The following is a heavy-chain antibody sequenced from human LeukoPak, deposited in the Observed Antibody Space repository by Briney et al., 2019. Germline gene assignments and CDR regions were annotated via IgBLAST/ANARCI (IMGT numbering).Heavy chain of an antibody. Sequence: ADPVTLTCAVYGGPFSGYYGICIRQPPGKGLEWIGDINHRGNTNYNPSLKRRVPISRDTSKNQFSLKLRSVTAGDTGVLFCARWWVVARFDPWGRGTLVTVSS. CDR3: ARWWVVARFDP. V-gene: IGHV4-34*01. CDR2: INHRGNT. J-gene: IGHJ5*02. CDR1: GGPFSGYY. D-gene: IGHD5-12*01.